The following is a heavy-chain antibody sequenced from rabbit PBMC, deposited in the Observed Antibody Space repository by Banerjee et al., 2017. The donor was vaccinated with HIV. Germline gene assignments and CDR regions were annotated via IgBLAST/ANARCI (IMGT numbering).Heavy chain of an antibody. V-gene: IGHV1S45*01. CDR2: IYAGSSGYT. CDR1: GFSFSSSYY. CDR3: ARAPYVGYGYGDYFDL. Sequence: QEQLVESGGGLVQPEGSLTLTCTASGFSFSSSYYMYWVRQAPGKGLEWIACIYAGSSGYTVYASWAKGRFTISKTSTTVTLQMTSLTAADTATYFCARAPYVGYGYGDYFDLWGPGTLVTVS. J-gene: IGHJ4*01. D-gene: IGHD6-1*01.